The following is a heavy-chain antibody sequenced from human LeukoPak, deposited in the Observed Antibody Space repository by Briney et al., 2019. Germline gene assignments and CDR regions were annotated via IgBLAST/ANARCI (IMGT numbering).Heavy chain of an antibody. CDR1: GYTFTSYD. D-gene: IGHD3-10*01. CDR3: ARTYYYDSGSDNWFDP. J-gene: IGHJ5*02. V-gene: IGHV1-8*01. CDR2: MNPNSGNT. Sequence: PLASVKVSCKAPGYTFTSYDINWVRQATGQGLEWMGWMNPNSGNTGYAQKFQGRVTMTRNTSISTAYMELSSLRSEDTAVYYCARTYYYDSGSDNWFDPWGQGTLVTVSS.